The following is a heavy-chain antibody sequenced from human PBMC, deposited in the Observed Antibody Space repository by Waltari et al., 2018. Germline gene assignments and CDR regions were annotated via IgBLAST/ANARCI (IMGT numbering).Heavy chain of an antibody. D-gene: IGHD3-3*01. V-gene: IGHV3-48*01. CDR1: GFTFSSYS. J-gene: IGHJ6*02. CDR3: ARDDFWSARGPLDV. Sequence: EVQLVESGGGLVQPGGSLRLSCAASGFTFSSYSMHWVRQAPGKGLEWGSYISSSSSTIYYADSVKGRFTISRDNAKNSLYLQMNSLRAEDTAVYYCARDDFWSARGPLDVWGQGTTVTVSS. CDR2: ISSSSSTI.